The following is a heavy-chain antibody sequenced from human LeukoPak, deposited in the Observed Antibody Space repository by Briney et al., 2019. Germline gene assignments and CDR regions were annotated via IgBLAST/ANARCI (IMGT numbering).Heavy chain of an antibody. CDR1: GFSLSTSGVG. J-gene: IGHJ4*02. Sequence: ESGPTLVNPTQTPTLTCTFSGFSLSTSGVGVGWIRQPPGKALEWLALIYWDDDKRYSPSLKSRLTITKDTSKNQVVLTMTNMDPVDTATYYCAHTPHLLQLGDSPLRYFDWLLWDYFDYWGQGTLVTVSS. CDR2: IYWDDDK. V-gene: IGHV2-5*02. D-gene: IGHD3-9*01. CDR3: AHTPHLLQLGDSPLRYFDWLLWDYFDY.